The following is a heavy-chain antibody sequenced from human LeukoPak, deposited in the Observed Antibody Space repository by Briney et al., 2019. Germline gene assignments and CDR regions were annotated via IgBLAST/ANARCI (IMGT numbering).Heavy chain of an antibody. D-gene: IGHD3-16*01. CDR1: GFTFSSNS. V-gene: IGHV3-21*01. CDR3: ARGRGEYYCVY. CDR2: ISSRSSYI. Sequence: GGSLRPSCPPSGFTFSSNSMNWVRQAPGKGLDWVSSISSRSSYITYADSVKGRFTISRDNARSSLYLQMNSLRAEDTAVYYCARGRGEYYCVYWGQGTLVTVSS. J-gene: IGHJ4*02.